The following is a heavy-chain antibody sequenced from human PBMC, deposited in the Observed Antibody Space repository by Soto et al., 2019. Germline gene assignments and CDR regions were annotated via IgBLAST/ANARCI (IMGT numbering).Heavy chain of an antibody. D-gene: IGHD3-16*01. CDR1: GGTFSSYA. CDR3: ARDYLRGTTFSYYYGMDV. V-gene: IGHV1-69*01. CDR2: IIPIFGTA. J-gene: IGHJ6*02. Sequence: QVQLVQSGAEVKKPGSSVKVSCKASGGTFSSYAISWVRQAPGQGLEWMGGIIPIFGTANYAQKFQGRVTITEDESTSTAYMELSSLRSEDTAVYYCARDYLRGTTFSYYYGMDVWGQGTTVTVSS.